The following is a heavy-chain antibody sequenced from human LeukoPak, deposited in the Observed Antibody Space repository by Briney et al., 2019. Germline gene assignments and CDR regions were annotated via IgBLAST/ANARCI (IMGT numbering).Heavy chain of an antibody. CDR2: IYHSGST. D-gene: IGHD6-13*01. CDR1: GGSISSSNW. J-gene: IGHJ5*02. CDR3: ARGSAAGLENWFDP. V-gene: IGHV4-4*02. Sequence: SETLSLTCTVSGGSISSSNWWSWVRQPPGKGLEWIGEIYHSGSTNYNPSLKSRVTVSVDKSKNQFSLKLGSVTAADTAVYYCARGSAAGLENWFDPWGQGTLVTVSS.